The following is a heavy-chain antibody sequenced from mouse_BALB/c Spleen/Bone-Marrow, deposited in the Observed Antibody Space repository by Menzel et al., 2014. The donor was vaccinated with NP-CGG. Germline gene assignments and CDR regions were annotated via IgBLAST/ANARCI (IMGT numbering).Heavy chain of an antibody. J-gene: IGHJ2*01. Sequence: EAQVVESGGGLVQPGGSLKLSCAASGFDFSRYWMSWVRQAPGKGLEWIGEINPDSSTINYTPSLKDKFIISRDNAKNTLYLQMSKVRSEDTALYYCARLGYYGFFDYWGQSATLTVST. CDR1: GFDFSRYW. V-gene: IGHV4-1*02. CDR3: ARLGYYGFFDY. D-gene: IGHD2-3*01. CDR2: INPDSSTI.